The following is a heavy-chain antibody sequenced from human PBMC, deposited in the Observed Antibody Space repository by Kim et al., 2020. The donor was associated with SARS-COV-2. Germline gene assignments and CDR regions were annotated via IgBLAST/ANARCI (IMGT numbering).Heavy chain of an antibody. CDR3: AKDRVRGSSSSGAFDI. V-gene: IGHV3-23*01. Sequence: SVKGRFTISRDNSKNTLYLQMNSLRAEDTAVYYCAKDRVRGSSSSGAFDIWGQGTMVTVSS. J-gene: IGHJ3*02. D-gene: IGHD6-6*01.